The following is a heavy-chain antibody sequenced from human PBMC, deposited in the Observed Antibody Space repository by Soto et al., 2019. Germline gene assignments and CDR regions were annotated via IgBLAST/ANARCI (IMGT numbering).Heavy chain of an antibody. CDR3: ARQRTAVVTQAYFDH. CDR1: GGSITSSSYY. Sequence: SETLSLSCTVSGGSITSSSYYWGWIRQPPGKGLEWIGGIYYSGRSYYNPSLKSRVTMSVDTSKNQFSLTLNSVTAADAAVYYCARQRTAVVTQAYFDHWGEGTLVTVSS. J-gene: IGHJ4*02. D-gene: IGHD2-21*02. V-gene: IGHV4-39*01. CDR2: IYYSGRS.